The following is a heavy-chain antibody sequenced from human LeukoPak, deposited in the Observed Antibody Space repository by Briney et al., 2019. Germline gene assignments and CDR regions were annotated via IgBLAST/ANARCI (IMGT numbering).Heavy chain of an antibody. J-gene: IGHJ6*03. V-gene: IGHV4-59*01. CDR2: IYYSGST. Sequence: SETLSLTCTVSGGSISSYYWSWIRQPPGKGLEWIGYIYYSGSTNYNPSLKSRVTISVDTSKNQFSLKLSSVTAADTAVYYCARDLLGYYDSSGHLLDMDVWGKGTTVTVSS. CDR3: ARDLLGYYDSSGHLLDMDV. D-gene: IGHD3-22*01. CDR1: GGSISSYY.